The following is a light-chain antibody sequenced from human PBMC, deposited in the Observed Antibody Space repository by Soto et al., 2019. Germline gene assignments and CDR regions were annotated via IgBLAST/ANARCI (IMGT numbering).Light chain of an antibody. V-gene: IGLV1-40*01. Sequence: QPVLTQPPSVSGAPGQTVTISCTGSSYNLGAGYDVHWYQQLPGTAPKLFIYDNSNRTSGVPDRFSGSKSGTSASLAITGLQAEDEADYYCQSYDSRVSNSYVFGTGTKLTVL. CDR1: SYNLGAGYD. CDR2: DNS. J-gene: IGLJ1*01. CDR3: QSYDSRVSNSYV.